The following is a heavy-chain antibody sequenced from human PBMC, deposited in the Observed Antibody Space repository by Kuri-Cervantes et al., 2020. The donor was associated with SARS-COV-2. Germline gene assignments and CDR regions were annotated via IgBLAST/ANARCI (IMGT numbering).Heavy chain of an antibody. Sequence: GESLKISCAASGFTFSSYAMHWVRQAPGKGLEWVAVISYDGSIKYYADSVKGRFTISRDNSKNTLYLQMNSLRAEDTAVYYCARARAAAGTFIEYFQHWGQGTLVTVSS. CDR1: GFTFSSYA. J-gene: IGHJ1*01. D-gene: IGHD6-13*01. CDR2: ISYDGSIK. CDR3: ARARAAAGTFIEYFQH. V-gene: IGHV3-30-3*01.